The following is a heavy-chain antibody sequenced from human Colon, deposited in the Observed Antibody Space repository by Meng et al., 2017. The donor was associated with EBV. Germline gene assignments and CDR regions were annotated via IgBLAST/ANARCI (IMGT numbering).Heavy chain of an antibody. J-gene: IGHJ4*02. Sequence: EVSGRGRLYALWTPSLHCCVCGDSIKSNVWWSWVRRPPGKGVEGIGQFHHSGFSPYNPYLKRRVTMSVDKSRNQFSLTLRSVTAADTAVYYCARRDYGNYPLKSPWGPGALVTVSS. V-gene: IGHV4-4*02. CDR2: FHHSGFS. CDR1: GDSIKSNVW. D-gene: IGHD4/OR15-4a*01. CDR3: ARRDYGNYPLKSP.